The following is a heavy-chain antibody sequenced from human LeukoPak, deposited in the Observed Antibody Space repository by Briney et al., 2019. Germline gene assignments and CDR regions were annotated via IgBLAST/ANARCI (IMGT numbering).Heavy chain of an antibody. CDR1: GYTFTSYG. V-gene: IGHV1-18*01. CDR2: ISTYNDNT. J-gene: IGHJ4*02. Sequence: ASVKVSCKASGYTFTSYGLSWVRQAPGQGLEWMGWISTYNDNTHYAQKFQGRVTMTTDTSTNTAYMELRSLRSDDTAVYYCARGRDGYNLAYWGQGTLVTVSS. CDR3: ARGRDGYNLAY. D-gene: IGHD5-24*01.